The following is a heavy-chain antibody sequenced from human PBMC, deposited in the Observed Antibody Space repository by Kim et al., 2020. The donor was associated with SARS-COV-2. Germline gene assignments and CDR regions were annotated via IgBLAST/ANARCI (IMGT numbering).Heavy chain of an antibody. Sequence: GGSLRLSCAASGFTFDDYAMHWVRQAPGKGLEWVSLISGDGGSTYYADSVKGRFTISRDNSKNSLYLQMNSLRTEDTALYYCAKASWYSGSSGFIDYWGQGTLVTVSS. CDR1: GFTFDDYA. V-gene: IGHV3-43*02. J-gene: IGHJ4*02. CDR3: AKASWYSGSSGFIDY. CDR2: ISGDGGST. D-gene: IGHD6-19*01.